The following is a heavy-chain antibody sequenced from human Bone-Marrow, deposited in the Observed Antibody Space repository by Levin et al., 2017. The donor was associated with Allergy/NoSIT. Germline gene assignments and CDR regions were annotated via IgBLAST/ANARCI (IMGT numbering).Heavy chain of an antibody. CDR1: GGTFSSYG. J-gene: IGHJ5*02. D-gene: IGHD2-8*01. CDR3: ARDPFCTNTNCFGWFDP. Sequence: KISCQASGGTFSSYGFSWVRQAPGQGLEWMGGIVPIFGVANSAQKFQGRVTITADESTSTAYLDLSSLRSEDTAIYYCARDPFCTNTNCFGWFDPWGQGTLVTVSS. CDR2: IVPIFGVA. V-gene: IGHV1-69*01.